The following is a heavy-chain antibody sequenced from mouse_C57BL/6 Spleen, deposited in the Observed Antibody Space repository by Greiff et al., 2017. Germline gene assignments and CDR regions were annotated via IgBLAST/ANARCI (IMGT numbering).Heavy chain of an antibody. CDR3: AREGARLGRYFDY. CDR1: GYTFTSYW. Sequence: VQLQQPGAELVKPGASVKLSCKASGYTFTSYWMHWVKQRPGQGLEWIGMIHPNSGSTNYNEKFKSKATLTVDKSSSTAYMQLSSLTSEDSAVYYCAREGARLGRYFDYWGQGTTLTVSS. V-gene: IGHV1-64*01. D-gene: IGHD3-1*01. J-gene: IGHJ2*01. CDR2: IHPNSGST.